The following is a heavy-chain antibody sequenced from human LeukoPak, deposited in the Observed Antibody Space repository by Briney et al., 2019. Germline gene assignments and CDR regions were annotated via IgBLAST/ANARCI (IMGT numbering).Heavy chain of an antibody. CDR2: LHTSGST. J-gene: IGHJ4*02. D-gene: IGHD5-18*01. CDR1: GGSISSYY. V-gene: IGHV4-4*07. CDR3: ARENGYRYDY. Sequence: SETLSLTCTVSGGSISSYYWSWIRQPAGEGLEWIGRLHTSGSTHYNPSLKSRVTMSVDTSKNQFSLKLSSVTAADTALYYCARENGYRYDYWGQGTLVTVSS.